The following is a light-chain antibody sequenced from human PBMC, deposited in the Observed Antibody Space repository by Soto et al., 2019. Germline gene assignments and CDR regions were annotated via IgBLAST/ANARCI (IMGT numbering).Light chain of an antibody. CDR2: KAS. V-gene: IGKV1-5*03. CDR3: QQYNSYWR. Sequence: DIPMTQSPSTLSASVGDRVTITCRASQSISSWLAWYQQKPGKAPKLLIYKASSLESGVPSRFSGSGSGTEFTLTISSLQPDDFATYYCQQYNSYWRFGQGTKVEIK. J-gene: IGKJ1*01. CDR1: QSISSW.